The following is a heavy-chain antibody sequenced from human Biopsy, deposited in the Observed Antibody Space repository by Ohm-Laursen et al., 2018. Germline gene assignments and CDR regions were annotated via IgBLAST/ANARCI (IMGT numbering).Heavy chain of an antibody. V-gene: IGHV3-30*03. D-gene: IGHD4-11*01. CDR1: GFTLTSYA. Sequence: SLRLSCAATGFTLTSYAMHWVRQAPGKGLEWVAVISYDGSGEYYADSLQGRFIISRDNPKNTVDLQMNSLRAEDTAVYFCARDGKRWDYSTYFSWHFDLWGRGTLVTVSS. CDR3: ARDGKRWDYSTYFSWHFDL. CDR2: ISYDGSGE. J-gene: IGHJ2*01.